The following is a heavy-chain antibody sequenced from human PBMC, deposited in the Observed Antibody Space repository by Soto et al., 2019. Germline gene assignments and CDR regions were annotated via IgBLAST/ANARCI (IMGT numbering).Heavy chain of an antibody. Sequence: GGSLRLSCAASGFTFSSYAMHWVRQAPGKGLEWVAVISYDGSNKYYADSVKGRFTISRDNSKNTLYLQMNSLRAEDTAVYYCARGPIVGATLAGWSAKNWFDPWGQGTLVTVSS. V-gene: IGHV3-30-3*01. J-gene: IGHJ5*02. D-gene: IGHD1-26*01. CDR1: GFTFSSYA. CDR3: ARGPIVGATLAGWSAKNWFDP. CDR2: ISYDGSNK.